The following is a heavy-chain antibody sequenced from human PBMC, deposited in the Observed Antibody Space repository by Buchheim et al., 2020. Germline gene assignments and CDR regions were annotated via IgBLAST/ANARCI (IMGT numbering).Heavy chain of an antibody. J-gene: IGHJ4*02. V-gene: IGHV3-23*01. CDR3: AKVGSSAYFFES. CDR1: GFTFTSYL. CDR2: INGRGDNT. Sequence: EVGLLESGGSLAQPGGSLILSCAASGFTFTSYLMMWVRQGPGKGLECVSTINGRGDNTYYADSVKGRFIISRDTSRNPIYLRMDSLRVEDTAIYYCAKVGSSAYFFESWGRGT.